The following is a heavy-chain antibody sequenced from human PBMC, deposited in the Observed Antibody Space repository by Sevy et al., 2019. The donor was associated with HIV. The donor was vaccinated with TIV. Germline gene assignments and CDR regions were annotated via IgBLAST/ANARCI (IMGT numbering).Heavy chain of an antibody. Sequence: ASVKVSCKASGYTFTSYGISWVRQAPGQGLEWMGWISAYNGNTNYAQKLQGRVTMTTDTSTSTAYMELRSLRSDDTAVYYCARVLCSGGSCYSLWYFDLWGRGTLVTVSS. CDR2: ISAYNGNT. CDR3: ARVLCSGGSCYSLWYFDL. CDR1: GYTFTSYG. J-gene: IGHJ2*01. D-gene: IGHD2-15*01. V-gene: IGHV1-18*01.